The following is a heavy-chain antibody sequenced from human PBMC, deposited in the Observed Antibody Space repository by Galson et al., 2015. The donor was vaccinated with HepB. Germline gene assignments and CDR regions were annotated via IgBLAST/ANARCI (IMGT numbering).Heavy chain of an antibody. V-gene: IGHV5-51*01. D-gene: IGHD3-22*01. CDR2: IYPGDSDT. CDR3: ARHHYHDSSGYYYVGANFDY. Sequence: QSGAEVKKPGESLKISCTGSGYSFTSYWIGWGRQMPGKGLEWMGIIYPGDSDTRYSPSFQGQVTISADKSISTAYLQWSSLKASDTAMYYCARHHYHDSSGYYYVGANFDYWGQGTLVTVSS. CDR1: GYSFTSYW. J-gene: IGHJ4*02.